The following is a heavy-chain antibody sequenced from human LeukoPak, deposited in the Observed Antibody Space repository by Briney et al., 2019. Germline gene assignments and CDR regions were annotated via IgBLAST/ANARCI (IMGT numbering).Heavy chain of an antibody. CDR1: GYTFCSYW. CDR3: VRDNGGEHL. Sequence: GGSLRLSCAVSGYTFCSYWMYWVRQAPGKGLVWVSRINNDGSSTIYADSVKGRFTISRDNAKNTLYLQMNSLRDDDTAVYYCVRDNGGEHLWGQGTLVTVSS. D-gene: IGHD3-16*01. J-gene: IGHJ4*02. CDR2: INNDGSST. V-gene: IGHV3-74*01.